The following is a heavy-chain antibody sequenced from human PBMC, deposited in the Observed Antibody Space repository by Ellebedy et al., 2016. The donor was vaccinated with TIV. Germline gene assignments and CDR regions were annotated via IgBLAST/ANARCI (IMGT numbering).Heavy chain of an antibody. J-gene: IGHJ6*02. V-gene: IGHV5-10-1*01. Sequence: ETLSLTXTVSGGSISSYYWSWIRQPPGKGLEWMGRIDPSDSYTNYSPSFQGHVTISADKSISTAYLQWSSLKASDTAMYYCARLSAMVDYYYYGMDVWGQGTTVTVSS. CDR2: IDPSDSYT. CDR3: ARLSAMVDYYYYGMDV. CDR1: GGSISSYY. D-gene: IGHD5-18*01.